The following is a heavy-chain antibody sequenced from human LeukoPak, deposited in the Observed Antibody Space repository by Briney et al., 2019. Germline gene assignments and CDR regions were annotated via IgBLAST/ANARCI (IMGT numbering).Heavy chain of an antibody. V-gene: IGHV4-34*01. CDR1: GGSFSGYY. D-gene: IGHD6-19*01. Sequence: SETLSLTCAVYGGSFSGYYWSWIRQPPGKGLEWIGEINHSGSTNYNPSLKSRVTISVDTSKNQFSLRLSSVTAADTAVYYCARVAVAGTPPRDYWGQGTLVTVSS. J-gene: IGHJ4*02. CDR2: INHSGST. CDR3: ARVAVAGTPPRDY.